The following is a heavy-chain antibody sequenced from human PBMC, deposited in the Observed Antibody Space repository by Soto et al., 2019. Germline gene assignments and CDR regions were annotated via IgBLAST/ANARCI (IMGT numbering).Heavy chain of an antibody. V-gene: IGHV3-30-3*01. CDR2: ISYDGDNK. CDR3: ARPWGQLSTYYYGMDT. D-gene: IGHD3-16*01. CDR1: GFTFSSYA. Sequence: PGGSLRLSCAASGFTFSSYAMSWVRQAPGKGLEWVATISYDGDNKYYTDSVKGPFTISRDNSKNTLYLQMNSLRPEDTAVYYCARPWGQLSTYYYGMDTWGQGTTVTVSS. J-gene: IGHJ6*02.